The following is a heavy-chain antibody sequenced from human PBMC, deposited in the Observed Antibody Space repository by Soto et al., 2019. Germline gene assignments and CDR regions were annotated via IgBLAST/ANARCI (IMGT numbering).Heavy chain of an antibody. CDR2: INSDGRST. CDR3: ARGGRYRENYYFGMDV. CDR1: GFTLSNFW. D-gene: IGHD1-26*01. Sequence: GGSLRLSCAASGFTLSNFWMHWVRQAPGKGLEWVSRINSDGRSTSYVDSVKGRFTISRDNANNTLYLEMNSLRAEDTAVYFWARGGRYRENYYFGMDVWGQGTTVTVSS. V-gene: IGHV3-74*01. J-gene: IGHJ6*02.